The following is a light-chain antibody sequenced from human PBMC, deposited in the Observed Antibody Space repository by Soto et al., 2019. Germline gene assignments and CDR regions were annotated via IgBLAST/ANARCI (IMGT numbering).Light chain of an antibody. J-gene: IGKJ1*01. CDR2: DAS. V-gene: IGKV1-5*02. CDR3: QQYNSYS. CDR1: QSVSSW. Sequence: DIQMTQSPSTLSASVGDRVTIICRASQSVSSWLAWFQQKPGKAPKLLIYDASSLESGVPSRFSGSGSGTDFILTISSLQPEDFATYYCQQYNSYSFGQGTKV.